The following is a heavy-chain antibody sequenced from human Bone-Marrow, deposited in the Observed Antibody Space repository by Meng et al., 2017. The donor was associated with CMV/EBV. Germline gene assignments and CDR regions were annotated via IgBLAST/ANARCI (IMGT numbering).Heavy chain of an antibody. CDR3: ARDAAPWRGATPDY. J-gene: IGHJ4*02. CDR2: INSDGSSS. V-gene: IGHV3-74*01. CDR1: GFTFSSYW. D-gene: IGHD1-26*01. Sequence: GESLKISCAASGFTFSSYWMHWVRQAPGKGLVWVSRINSDGSSSSYADSVKGRFTISRDNAKNTLYLQMNSLRAEDTAVYYCARDAAPWRGATPDYWGQGTLVTVS.